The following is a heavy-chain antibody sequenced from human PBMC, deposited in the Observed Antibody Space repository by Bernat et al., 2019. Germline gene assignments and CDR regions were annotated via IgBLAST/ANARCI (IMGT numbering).Heavy chain of an antibody. J-gene: IGHJ2*01. D-gene: IGHD2-15*01. CDR3: ASTPMLYWYFDL. CDR1: GGSISSSSYY. V-gene: IGHV4-39*01. CDR2: IYYSWST. Sequence: QLQLQESGPGLVKPSETLSLTCTVSGGSISSSSYYWGWIRQPPGKGLEWIGSIYYSWSTYYNPSLKSRVTISVDTSKNQFSLKLSSVTAADTAVYYCASTPMLYWYFDLWGRGTLVTVSS.